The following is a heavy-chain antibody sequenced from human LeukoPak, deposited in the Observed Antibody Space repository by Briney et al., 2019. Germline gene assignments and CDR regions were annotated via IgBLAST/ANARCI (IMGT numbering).Heavy chain of an antibody. V-gene: IGHV3-64D*08. CDR2: ISSNGATT. J-gene: IGHJ4*02. CDR3: VKDRSIAAPNNDFFDS. CDR1: GFTLNRFY. D-gene: IGHD6-6*01. Sequence: GGSLRLSCSASGFTLNRFYLHWVRQAPGQGLEFVSHISSNGATTYSADSVKGRFTISRDNSKNTLYLQMSSLRADGTAVYYCVKDRSIAAPNNDFFDSWGQGALVPVSS.